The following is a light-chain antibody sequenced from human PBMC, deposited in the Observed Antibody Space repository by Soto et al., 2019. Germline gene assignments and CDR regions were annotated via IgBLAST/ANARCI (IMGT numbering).Light chain of an antibody. CDR1: QSVSGNY. CDR2: GAS. V-gene: IGKV3-20*01. CDR3: QQYVSSVALT. Sequence: DIVLTQSPVTLSLSPGERATLSCRAGQSVSGNYLAWYQQRPGQAPRLLIYGASTRAAGIPDRFSGSGSGTDFTLTISRLEPEDFAVSYCQQYVSSVALTFGQGTRLEIQ. J-gene: IGKJ5*01.